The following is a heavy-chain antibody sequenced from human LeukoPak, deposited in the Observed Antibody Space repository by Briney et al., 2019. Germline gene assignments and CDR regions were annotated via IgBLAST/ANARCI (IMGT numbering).Heavy chain of an antibody. Sequence: SETLSLTCAVYGGSFSGYYWSWIRQPPGKGLEWIGEINHSGSTNYNPSLKSRVTISVDTSKNQFSLKLSSVTAADTAVYYCWRFITLIEVFFDAFDIGGKGKRVTV. J-gene: IGHJ3*02. CDR3: WRFITLIEVFFDAFDI. CDR2: INHSGST. CDR1: GGSFSGYY. V-gene: IGHV4-34*01. D-gene: IGHD3-22*01.